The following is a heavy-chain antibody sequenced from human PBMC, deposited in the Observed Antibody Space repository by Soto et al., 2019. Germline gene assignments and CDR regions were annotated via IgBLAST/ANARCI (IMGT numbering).Heavy chain of an antibody. D-gene: IGHD3-16*01. CDR3: ALGDSSDTGDGF. J-gene: IGHJ4*02. CDR2: IMPIVGTA. Sequence: QVQLVQSGAEVKKPGSSVKVSCKASGGTLNTYGISWVRQAPGQGLEWMGGIMPIVGTADYAQKFQGRVTITVDESSSTTYMEVSSLRFDATAVYYCALGDSSDTGDGFWGQGTLVTVSS. V-gene: IGHV1-69*01. CDR1: GGTLNTYG.